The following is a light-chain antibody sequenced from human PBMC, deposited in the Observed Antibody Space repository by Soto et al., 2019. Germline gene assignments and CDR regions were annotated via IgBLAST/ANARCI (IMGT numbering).Light chain of an antibody. V-gene: IGKV2-28*01. J-gene: IGKJ4*02. CDR1: QRLQHSNGYNY. Sequence: IVMPQSPLSLPVTPGEPASISCRSSQRLQHSNGYNYLDWYLQKPGQSPQLLIYLGSYRAFGVPDRFSGSGSGTDFTLKITRVEAEDVGVFYCMQALQTPRTFGGGTKVEI. CDR2: LGS. CDR3: MQALQTPRT.